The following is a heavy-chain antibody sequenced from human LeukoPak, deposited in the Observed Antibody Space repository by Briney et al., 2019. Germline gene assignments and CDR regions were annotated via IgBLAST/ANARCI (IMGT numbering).Heavy chain of an antibody. CDR1: GYSFTTYD. Sequence: ASVKVSCKASGYSFTTYDINWVRQATGQGLEWMGWMNPNSGKTGYTQKFQGRVTLTRDTSVSTAYLELSSLRLEDTAVYYCARDYLGSGSSGAFYSGIDVWGQGTAVTVSS. D-gene: IGHD3-10*01. CDR3: ARDYLGSGSSGAFYSGIDV. V-gene: IGHV1-8*01. CDR2: MNPNSGKT. J-gene: IGHJ6*02.